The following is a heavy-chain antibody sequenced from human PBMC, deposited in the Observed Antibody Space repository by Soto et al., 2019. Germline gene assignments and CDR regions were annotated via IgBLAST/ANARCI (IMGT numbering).Heavy chain of an antibody. Sequence: SLKGSCKGSGYTFTGYGGSWVRQAPGQGLEWMGWISAYNGNTNYAQKLRGRVTMTTDTSTSTAYMELRSLRSDDTAVYYCARLFNYDFWSGYYADYYYYYGMDVWGQGTTVTVSS. D-gene: IGHD3-3*01. V-gene: IGHV1-18*04. CDR2: ISAYNGNT. J-gene: IGHJ6*02. CDR1: GYTFTGYG. CDR3: ARLFNYDFWSGYYADYYYYYGMDV.